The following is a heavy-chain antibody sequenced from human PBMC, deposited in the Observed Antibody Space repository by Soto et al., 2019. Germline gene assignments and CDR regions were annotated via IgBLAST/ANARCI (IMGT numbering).Heavy chain of an antibody. CDR2: ISTSSNYI. CDR3: ARDVCSSFSCYAFDI. D-gene: IGHD2-2*01. V-gene: IGHV3-21*01. J-gene: IGHJ3*02. Sequence: GGSLRLSCAASGFTFSSYSMNWVRQAPGKGLEWVSSISTSSNYIYYADSVKGRFTISRDNAKNSLYMQMNSLRAEDTAVYYCARDVCSSFSCYAFDIWGQGTMVTVSS. CDR1: GFTFSSYS.